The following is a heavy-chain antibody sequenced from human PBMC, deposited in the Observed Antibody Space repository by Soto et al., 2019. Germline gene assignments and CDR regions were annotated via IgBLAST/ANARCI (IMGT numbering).Heavy chain of an antibody. J-gene: IGHJ4*02. CDR3: GRGFFGGRYYPDYFDY. D-gene: IGHD1-26*01. CDR1: GFTVSSNY. Sequence: GGSLRLSCAASGFTVSSNYMSWVRQAPGKGLEWVSVIYSGGSTYYADSVKGRFTISRDNSKNTLYLQMNSLRAEDTAVYYCGRGFFGGRYYPDYFDYWGQGTLVTVSS. V-gene: IGHV3-66*01. CDR2: IYSGGST.